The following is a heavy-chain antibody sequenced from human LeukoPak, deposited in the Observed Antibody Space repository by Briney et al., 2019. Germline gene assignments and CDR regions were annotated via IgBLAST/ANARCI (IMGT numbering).Heavy chain of an antibody. V-gene: IGHV1-18*01. Sequence: ASVKVSCKASGYTFTSYGISWVRQAPGQGLEWMGWISAYNGNTNYAQKLQGRVTMTRNTSISTAYMELSSLRSEDTAVYYCARGLFGSGYSYGPPLGYWGQGTLVTVSS. CDR3: ARGLFGSGYSYGPPLGY. J-gene: IGHJ4*02. D-gene: IGHD5-18*01. CDR2: ISAYNGNT. CDR1: GYTFTSYG.